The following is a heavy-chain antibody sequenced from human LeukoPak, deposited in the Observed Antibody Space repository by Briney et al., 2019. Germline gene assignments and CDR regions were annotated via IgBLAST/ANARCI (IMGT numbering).Heavy chain of an antibody. CDR3: ARGALDKYYYGSGSSSLSFDY. CDR1: GYTFTSYY. J-gene: IGHJ4*02. V-gene: IGHV1-46*01. Sequence: ASVKVSCKASGYTFTSYYMHWVRQAPGQGLEWMGIINPSGGSTSYAQKFQGRVTMTRDTSTSTVYMELSSLRSEDTAVYYCARGALDKYYYGSGSSSLSFDYWGQGTLVTVSS. CDR2: INPSGGST. D-gene: IGHD3-10*01.